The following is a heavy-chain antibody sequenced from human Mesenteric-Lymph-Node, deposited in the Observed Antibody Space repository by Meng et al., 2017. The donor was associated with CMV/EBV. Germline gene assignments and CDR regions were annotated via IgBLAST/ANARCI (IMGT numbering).Heavy chain of an antibody. CDR2: IRHDRSNE. V-gene: IGHV3-30*02. CDR1: GFTFSSYG. J-gene: IGHJ4*02. CDR3: AKDHEIFGMVNADY. D-gene: IGHD3-3*01. Sequence: GESLKISCAASGFTFSSYGMHWVRQPPGKGLEWITFIRHDRSNEYYGDSVKGRFTISRDNSKNTLYLQMNRLKPEDTGVYYCAKDHEIFGMVNADYWGQGTLVTVSS.